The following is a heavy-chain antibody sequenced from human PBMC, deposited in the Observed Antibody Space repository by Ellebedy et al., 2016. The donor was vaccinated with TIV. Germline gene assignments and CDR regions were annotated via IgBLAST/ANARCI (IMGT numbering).Heavy chain of an antibody. CDR1: GFTFSSYR. CDR2: IKQDGSDE. D-gene: IGHD3-16*01. Sequence: PGGSLRLSCAASGFTFSSYRMIWVRQAPGKGLEWVANIKQDGSDEYYVDSVKGRFTISRDNAKNSLFLQMTSLRAEDTAVYYCARVRGNWYFDLWGRGTLVTVSS. J-gene: IGHJ2*01. CDR3: ARVRGNWYFDL. V-gene: IGHV3-7*03.